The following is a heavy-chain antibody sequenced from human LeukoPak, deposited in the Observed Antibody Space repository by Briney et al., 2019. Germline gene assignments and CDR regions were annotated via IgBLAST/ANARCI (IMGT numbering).Heavy chain of an antibody. J-gene: IGHJ3*02. CDR3: ASYPHRAADDAFDI. D-gene: IGHD6-13*01. CDR2: IIPIFGTA. Sequence: GASVKVSCKASGGTFSSYAISWVRQAPGQGLEWMGGIIPIFGTANYAQKFQGRVTITADESTSTAYMELSSLRSEDTAVYYCASYPHRAADDAFDIWGQGTMVTVSS. V-gene: IGHV1-69*13. CDR1: GGTFSSYA.